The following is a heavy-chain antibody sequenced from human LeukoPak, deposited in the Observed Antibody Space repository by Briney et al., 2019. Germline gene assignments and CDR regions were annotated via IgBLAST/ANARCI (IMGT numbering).Heavy chain of an antibody. CDR3: ARDPKLEQLVPENYYGMDV. CDR2: ISSSSSYI. Sequence: GGSLRLSCAASGFTFSSYSMNWVRQAPGKGLEWVSSISSSSSYIYYADSVEGRFTISRDNAKNSLYLQMNSLRAEDTAVYYCARDPKLEQLVPENYYGMDVWGQGTTVTVSS. J-gene: IGHJ6*02. D-gene: IGHD6-13*01. CDR1: GFTFSSYS. V-gene: IGHV3-21*01.